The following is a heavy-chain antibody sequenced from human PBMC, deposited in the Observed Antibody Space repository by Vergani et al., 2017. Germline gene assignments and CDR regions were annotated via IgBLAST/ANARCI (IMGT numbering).Heavy chain of an antibody. CDR1: GGSISFYY. D-gene: IGHD3-16*01. Sequence: QVQLQESGPGLVKPSETLSLTCTVSGGSISFYYWSWIRQPPGKGLEWIGYIYYSGSTNYNPPLKSRVTISVDTSKNQFSLKLSSVTAADTAVYYCARASLTSGAPGGDFDYWGQGTLVTVSS. V-gene: IGHV4-59*12. CDR2: IYYSGST. J-gene: IGHJ4*02. CDR3: ARASLTSGAPGGDFDY.